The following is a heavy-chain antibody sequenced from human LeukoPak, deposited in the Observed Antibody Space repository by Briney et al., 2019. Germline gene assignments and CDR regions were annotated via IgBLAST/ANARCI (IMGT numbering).Heavy chain of an antibody. Sequence: PGGSLRLSCAASGFTFSSYAMSWVRQAPGKGLEWVSAISGSGGSTYYADSVKGRFTISRDNAKNSLYLQMNSLRAEDTAVYYCAREYYDFWSGYPNHWGQGTLVTVSS. J-gene: IGHJ5*02. V-gene: IGHV3-23*01. CDR1: GFTFSSYA. D-gene: IGHD3-3*01. CDR3: AREYYDFWSGYPNH. CDR2: ISGSGGST.